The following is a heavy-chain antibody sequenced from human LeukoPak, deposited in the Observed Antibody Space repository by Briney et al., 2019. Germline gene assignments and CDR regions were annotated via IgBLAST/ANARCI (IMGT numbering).Heavy chain of an antibody. CDR2: IYYSGGT. J-gene: IGHJ4*02. V-gene: IGHV4-59*01. CDR3: ARDYPLRY. Sequence: SETLSLTCTVSGGSISSYYWSWIRQPPGKGLEWIGYIYYSGGTNYNPSLKSRVTISVDTSKNQFSLKLSSVTAADTAVYYCARDYPLRYWGQGTLVTVSS. CDR1: GGSISSYY.